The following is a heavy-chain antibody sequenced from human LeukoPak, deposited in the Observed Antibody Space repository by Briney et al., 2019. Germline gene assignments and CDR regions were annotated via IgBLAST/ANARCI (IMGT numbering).Heavy chain of an antibody. CDR2: IYYSGST. D-gene: IGHD3-9*01. J-gene: IGHJ4*02. CDR1: GGSISSSSYY. V-gene: IGHV4-39*01. CDR3: ARLAGYYDILTGYYTQTRGFDY. Sequence: SETLSLTCTVSGGSISSSSYYWGWIRQPPGKGLEWIGSIYYSGSTYYNPSLKSRVTISVDTSKNQFSLKLSSVTAADTAVYYCARLAGYYDILTGYYTQTRGFDYWGQGTLVTVSS.